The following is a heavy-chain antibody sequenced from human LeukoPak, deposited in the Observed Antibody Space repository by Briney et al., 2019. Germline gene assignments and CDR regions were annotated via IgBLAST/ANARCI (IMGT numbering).Heavy chain of an antibody. D-gene: IGHD3-22*01. CDR1: GGSISSYY. Sequence: SETLSLTCTVSGGSISSYYWSWIRQPPGKGLEWVGYIYYSGSTNYNPSLKSRVTISVDTSKNQFSLKLSSVTAADTAVYYCARESPEGGYYDSSGYFDYWGQGTLVTVSS. CDR2: IYYSGST. CDR3: ARESPEGGYYDSSGYFDY. J-gene: IGHJ4*02. V-gene: IGHV4-59*01.